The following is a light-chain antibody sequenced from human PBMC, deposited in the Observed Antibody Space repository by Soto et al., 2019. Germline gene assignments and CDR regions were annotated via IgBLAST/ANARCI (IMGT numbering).Light chain of an antibody. V-gene: IGKV1-12*01. CDR3: LQANSLPIT. CDR2: AAS. Sequence: DIQMTQSPSSVSASVGDRVTITCRSSQGISSWLVWYQQKPGKAPKLLIYAASSLQSGVPSKFSGSGSGTDCTLTICSLQPEDFAAYYFLQANSLPITFGEGKRLVIK. CDR1: QGISSW. J-gene: IGKJ5*01.